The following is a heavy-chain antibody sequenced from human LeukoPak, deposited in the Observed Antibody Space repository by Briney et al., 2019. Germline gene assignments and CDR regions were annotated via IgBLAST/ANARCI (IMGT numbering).Heavy chain of an antibody. D-gene: IGHD3-10*01. V-gene: IGHV3-74*01. J-gene: IGHJ4*02. Sequence: QPGGSLRLSCAASEFYWMHWVRQAPGKGLVWVSRINPDGSVTSYADSVKGRFTISRDNAMNTLYLQMNSLRAEDTAVYYCAAYYYGSGTYSYYFDCWSQGTLVTVSS. CDR2: INPDGSVT. CDR3: AAYYYGSGTYSYYFDC. CDR1: EFYW.